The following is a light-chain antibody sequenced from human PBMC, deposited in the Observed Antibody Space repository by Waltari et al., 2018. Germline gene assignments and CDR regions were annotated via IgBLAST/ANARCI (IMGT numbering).Light chain of an antibody. Sequence: QLSKPPSSLAASVGDRVSITCRASQNIGTYLNWYQQKPGKAPKLLICAASTLQGGVPTRFSGTRSGTDDTLTISSLQPEDFATYYCQQSNTPFTFGPGTKVDIK. V-gene: IGKV1-39*01. CDR3: QQSNTPFT. J-gene: IGKJ3*01. CDR1: QNIGTY. CDR2: AAS.